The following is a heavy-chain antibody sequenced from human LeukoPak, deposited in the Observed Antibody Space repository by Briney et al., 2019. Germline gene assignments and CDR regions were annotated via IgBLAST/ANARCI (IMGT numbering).Heavy chain of an antibody. CDR1: GGTFSSYA. V-gene: IGHV1-18*01. CDR2: ISAYNGNT. D-gene: IGHD4-17*01. J-gene: IGHJ4*02. Sequence: GASVKVSCKASGGTFSSYAISWVRQAPGQGLEWMGWISAYNGNTNYAQKLQGRVTMTTDTSTSTAYMELRSLRSDDTAVYYCARASVSYYGESVDYWGQGTLVTVSS. CDR3: ARASVSYYGESVDY.